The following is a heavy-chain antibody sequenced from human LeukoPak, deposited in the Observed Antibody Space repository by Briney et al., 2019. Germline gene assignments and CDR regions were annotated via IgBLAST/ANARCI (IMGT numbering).Heavy chain of an antibody. J-gene: IGHJ4*02. D-gene: IGHD6-19*01. CDR1: GFTFSSYA. CDR2: IDGSGDTT. V-gene: IGHV3-23*01. Sequence: GGSLRLSCAASGFTFSSYAMSWVRQAPGKGLEWVSSIDGSGDTTYYADSVKGRFTISRDNSKNTLYLRMNSLRADDTAVYYCAKSSAGYSTGWYDYWGQGTLVTVSS. CDR3: AKSSAGYSTGWYDY.